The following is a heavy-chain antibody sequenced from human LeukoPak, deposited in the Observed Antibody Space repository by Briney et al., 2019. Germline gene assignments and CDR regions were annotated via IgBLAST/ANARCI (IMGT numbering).Heavy chain of an antibody. V-gene: IGHV4-39*07. D-gene: IGHD3-10*01. CDR1: GGSISSSSYY. J-gene: IGHJ4*02. Sequence: PSETLSLTCTVSGGSISSSSYYWGWIRQPPGKGLEWIGSIYYSGSTYYNPSLKSRVTISVDTSKNQFSLKLSSVTAADTAVYYCAGYGSGSGGGSHYFDYWGQGTLVTVSS. CDR2: IYYSGST. CDR3: AGYGSGSGGGSHYFDY.